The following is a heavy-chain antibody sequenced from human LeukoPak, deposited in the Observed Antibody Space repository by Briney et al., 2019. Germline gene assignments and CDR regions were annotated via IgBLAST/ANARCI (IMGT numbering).Heavy chain of an antibody. J-gene: IGHJ3*02. CDR2: INGIGGST. Sequence: GGSLRLSCAASGFTFSSYAMSWVRQAPGKGLEWVSAINGIGGSTYYADSVKGRFTISRDNAKNSLYLQMNSLRAEDTAVYYCARERESAPAAPYRSPDAFDIWGQGTMVTVSS. CDR3: ARERESAPAAPYRSPDAFDI. D-gene: IGHD6-13*01. CDR1: GFTFSSYA. V-gene: IGHV3-23*01.